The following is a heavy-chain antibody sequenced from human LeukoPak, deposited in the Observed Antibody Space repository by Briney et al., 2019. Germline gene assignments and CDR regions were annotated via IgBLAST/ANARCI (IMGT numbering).Heavy chain of an antibody. D-gene: IGHD3-22*01. CDR2: IGTAGDT. Sequence: GGSLRLSCAASGFTFSSYDMHWVRQPTGKGLEWVSAIGTAGDTYYSHSVKGRFTISRDNAKNSLYLQMNSLRAEDTAVYYCARSDDSSGYYPYWYFDLWGRGTLVTVSS. CDR1: GFTFSSYD. V-gene: IGHV3-13*01. CDR3: ARSDDSSGYYPYWYFDL. J-gene: IGHJ2*01.